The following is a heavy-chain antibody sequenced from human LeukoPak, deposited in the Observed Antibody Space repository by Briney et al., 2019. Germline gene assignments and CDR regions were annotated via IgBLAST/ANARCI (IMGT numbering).Heavy chain of an antibody. CDR3: ARVAAGYDHFDY. D-gene: IGHD5-12*01. V-gene: IGHV3-48*03. CDR1: GLTFSSYE. Sequence: GGSLRLSCAASGLTFSSYEMNWVRQAPGKGLEWVSYISSSGSTIYYADSVKGRFTISRDNAKNSLYLQMNSLRAEDTAVYYCARVAAGYDHFDYWGQGTLVTVSS. CDR2: ISSSGSTI. J-gene: IGHJ4*02.